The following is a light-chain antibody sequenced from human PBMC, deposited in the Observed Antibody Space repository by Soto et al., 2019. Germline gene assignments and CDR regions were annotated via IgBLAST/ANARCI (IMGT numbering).Light chain of an antibody. CDR3: AAWDDSLNGPV. CDR2: SNN. CDR1: SSNIGSNT. J-gene: IGLJ1*01. V-gene: IGLV1-44*01. Sequence: QSVLTQPPSASGTPGQRVTISCSGSSSNIGSNTVNWYQQPPGTAPKLLIYSNNQRPSGVPDRFSGSKSGTSASLAISGLQSEDEADYYCAAWDDSLNGPVFGTGTKVTVL.